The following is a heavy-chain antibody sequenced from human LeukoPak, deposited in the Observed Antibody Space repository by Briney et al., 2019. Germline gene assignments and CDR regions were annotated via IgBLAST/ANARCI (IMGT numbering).Heavy chain of an antibody. CDR2: IIPIFGTA. V-gene: IGHV1-69*05. Sequence: SVKVSCKASGYTFTSYDISWVRQAPGQGLEWMGGIIPIFGTANYAQKFQGRVTMTTDTSTSTAYMELRSLRSDDTAMYYCAREGIRIAAAGTIDYWGQGTLVTVSS. CDR1: GYTFTSYD. J-gene: IGHJ4*02. CDR3: AREGIRIAAAGTIDY. D-gene: IGHD6-13*01.